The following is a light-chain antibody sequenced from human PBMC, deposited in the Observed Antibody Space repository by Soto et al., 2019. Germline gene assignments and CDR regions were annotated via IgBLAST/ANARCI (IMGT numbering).Light chain of an antibody. CDR1: QTVNSN. V-gene: IGKV3-15*01. CDR3: QQYNNWPRT. J-gene: IGKJ1*01. Sequence: ELVMTQSPATLSVSPGERATLSCRASQTVNSNLAWYQQKPGQAPRLLIYGASTRATGIPARFSGSGSGTEFTLTISSLQSEDFAVYYCQQYNNWPRTFGQGTKVGIK. CDR2: GAS.